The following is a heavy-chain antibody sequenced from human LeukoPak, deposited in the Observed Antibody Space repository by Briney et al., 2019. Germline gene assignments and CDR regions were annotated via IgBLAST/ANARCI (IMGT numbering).Heavy chain of an antibody. CDR2: INPNSGGT. CDR1: GYTFTGYY. D-gene: IGHD3-22*01. J-gene: IGHJ4*02. Sequence: ASVKVSCMASGYTFTGYYMHWVRQAPGQGLEWMGRINPNSGGTNYAQKFQGRVTMTRDTSISTAYTELSRLRSDDTAVYYCARGEYYYDSRFDYWGQGTLVTVSS. V-gene: IGHV1-2*06. CDR3: ARGEYYYDSRFDY.